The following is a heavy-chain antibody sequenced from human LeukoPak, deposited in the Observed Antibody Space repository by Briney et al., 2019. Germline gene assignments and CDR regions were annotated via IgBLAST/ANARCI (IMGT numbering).Heavy chain of an antibody. Sequence: GESLKISCQGSEYSSATYWIAWLRPMPGKGLEWMGIIYPSDSDTRYSPSFQGQVTISADKSIKTAYLQWSSLKASDTAMYYCARPLQGIVGATGFDYWGQGTLVTVSS. CDR2: IYPSDSDT. CDR1: EYSSATYW. J-gene: IGHJ4*02. D-gene: IGHD1-26*01. CDR3: ARPLQGIVGATGFDY. V-gene: IGHV5-51*01.